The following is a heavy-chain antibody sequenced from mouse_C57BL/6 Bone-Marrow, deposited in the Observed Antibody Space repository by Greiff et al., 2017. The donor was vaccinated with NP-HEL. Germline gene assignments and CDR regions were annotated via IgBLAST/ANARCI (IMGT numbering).Heavy chain of an antibody. V-gene: IGHV10-1*01. D-gene: IGHD2-12*01. Sequence: EVQLVESGGGLVQPKGSLKLSCAASGFSFTTYAMNWVRQAPGKGLEWVARIRSKSNNYATYYADSVKDRFTISRNESESMLYLQMNNLKTVDTAMYYCVRTTRDWFAYWGQGTLVTVSA. CDR1: GFSFTTYA. CDR3: VRTTRDWFAY. J-gene: IGHJ3*01. CDR2: IRSKSNNYAT.